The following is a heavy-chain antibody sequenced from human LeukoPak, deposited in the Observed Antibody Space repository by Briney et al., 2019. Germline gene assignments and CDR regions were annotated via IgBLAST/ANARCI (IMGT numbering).Heavy chain of an antibody. Sequence: ASVTVSFTASGYTFTVYYMHWVRQAPGQGLEWMGWINPNSGGTNYAQKFQGRVTMTRDTSISTAYMELSRLRSDDTAVYYCAREAYYDSRRDFDYWGQGTLVTVSS. CDR3: AREAYYDSRRDFDY. CDR2: INPNSGGT. CDR1: GYTFTVYY. V-gene: IGHV1-2*02. J-gene: IGHJ4*02. D-gene: IGHD3-22*01.